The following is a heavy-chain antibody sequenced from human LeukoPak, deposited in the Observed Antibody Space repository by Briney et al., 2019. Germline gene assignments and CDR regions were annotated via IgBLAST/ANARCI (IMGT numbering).Heavy chain of an antibody. CDR2: ISGSGGST. J-gene: IGHJ4*02. CDR3: AKMYSGYDYGTDFDY. V-gene: IGHV3-23*01. CDR1: GFTFSSYA. Sequence: GGSLRLSCAASGFTFSSYAMSWVRQAPGKGLEWVSAISGSGGSTYYADSVKGRFTISRDNSKNTLYLQMNSLRAEDTAVYYCAKMYSGYDYGTDFDYWGQGTLVTVSS. D-gene: IGHD5-12*01.